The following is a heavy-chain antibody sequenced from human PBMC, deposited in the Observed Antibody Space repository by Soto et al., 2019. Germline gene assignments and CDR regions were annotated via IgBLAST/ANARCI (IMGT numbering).Heavy chain of an antibody. J-gene: IGHJ4*02. CDR2: INPGNGNT. D-gene: IGHD3-22*01. V-gene: IGHV1-3*01. CDR3: ARGGYFDSSNDLAD. CDR1: GSTFPRYG. Sequence: ASVELSCTSSGSTFPRYGINWVRQDTGRGLEWMGWINPGNGNTKYSQQFQGRVIIDRDTSASTAYMELSSLRSEDTAVYYCARGGYFDSSNDLADGGLGTLVT.